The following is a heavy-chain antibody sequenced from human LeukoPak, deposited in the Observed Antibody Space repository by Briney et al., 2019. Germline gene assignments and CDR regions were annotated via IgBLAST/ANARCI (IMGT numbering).Heavy chain of an antibody. D-gene: IGHD3-3*01. J-gene: IGHJ5*02. V-gene: IGHV1-8*01. CDR3: ARVGAFRSHYGFWSGPRKVYWFDP. Sequence: ASVKVSCKASGYTFTSYVINWVRQATGQEREGMGWMNSNSGNTGYAQRFQGRVTMTRNTYISTGYMELSSPRSEETAVYYCARVGAFRSHYGFWSGPRKVYWFDPWGQGTLVTVSS. CDR1: GYTFTSYV. CDR2: MNSNSGNT.